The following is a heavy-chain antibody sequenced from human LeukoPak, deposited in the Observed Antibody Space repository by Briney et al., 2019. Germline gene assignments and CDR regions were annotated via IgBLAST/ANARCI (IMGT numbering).Heavy chain of an antibody. J-gene: IGHJ4*02. CDR3: ARDSPTPVVAATGARFDY. CDR1: GFTFSSYE. CDR2: ISSSGSTI. Sequence: PGGSLRLSCAASGFTFSSYEMNWVRQAPGKGLEWVSYISSSGSTIYYADSVKGRFTISRDNAKNSLYLQMNSLRAEDTAVYYCARDSPTPVVAATGARFDYWGQGTLVTVSS. D-gene: IGHD2-15*01. V-gene: IGHV3-48*03.